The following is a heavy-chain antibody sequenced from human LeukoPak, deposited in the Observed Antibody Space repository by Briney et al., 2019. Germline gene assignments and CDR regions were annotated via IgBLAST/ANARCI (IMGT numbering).Heavy chain of an antibody. D-gene: IGHD1-26*01. CDR2: IYSGGST. CDR1: GFTVSSNY. J-gene: IGHJ6*04. Sequence: GGSLRLSCAASGFTVSSNYMSWVRQAPGKGLGWVSVIYSGGSTYYADSVKGRFTISRDNSKNTLYLQMNSLRAEDTAVYYCASAPTTDYYYGMDVWGKGTTVTVSS. V-gene: IGHV3-53*01. CDR3: ASAPTTDYYYGMDV.